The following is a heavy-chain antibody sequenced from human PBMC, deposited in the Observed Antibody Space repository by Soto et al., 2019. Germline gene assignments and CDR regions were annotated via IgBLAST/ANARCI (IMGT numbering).Heavy chain of an antibody. V-gene: IGHV4-31*03. CDR2: IYYSGST. CDR1: GGSISSGGYY. J-gene: IGHJ6*02. CDR3: ARDTKYQPFYYYYYGMDV. D-gene: IGHD2-2*01. Sequence: SETLSLTCTVSGGSISSGGYYWGWIRQHPGKGLEWIGYIYYSGSTYYNPSLKSRVTISVDTSKNQFSLKLSSVTAADTAVYYCARDTKYQPFYYYYYGMDVWGQGTTVTVSS.